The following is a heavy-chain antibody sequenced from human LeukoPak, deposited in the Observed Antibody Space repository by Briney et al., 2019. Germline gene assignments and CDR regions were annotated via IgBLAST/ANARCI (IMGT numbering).Heavy chain of an antibody. Sequence: SETLSLTCTVSGDSISNYYWSWIRQPAGKGLEWIGRIYTSGSTNYNPSLKSRVTMSVDTSKNQFSLKLSSVTAADTAVYYCARGEGVWIYFDYWGQGTLVTVSS. D-gene: IGHD3-10*01. CDR2: IYTSGST. J-gene: IGHJ4*02. CDR1: GDSISNYY. CDR3: ARGEGVWIYFDY. V-gene: IGHV4-4*07.